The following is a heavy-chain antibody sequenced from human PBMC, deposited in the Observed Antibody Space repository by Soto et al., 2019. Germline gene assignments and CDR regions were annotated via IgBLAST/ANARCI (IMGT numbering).Heavy chain of an antibody. V-gene: IGHV1-69*01. D-gene: IGHD7-27*01. CDR2: IIPIFGIA. Sequence: VKVSCKASGGTFSSYAISCVRQAPGQGLEWMGGIIPIFGIANYAQKFQGRVTITADESTSTAYMELSSLRSEDTAVYYCARDPYRLGTLYYYYYGMDVWGQGTTVTVSS. J-gene: IGHJ6*02. CDR1: GGTFSSYA. CDR3: ARDPYRLGTLYYYYYGMDV.